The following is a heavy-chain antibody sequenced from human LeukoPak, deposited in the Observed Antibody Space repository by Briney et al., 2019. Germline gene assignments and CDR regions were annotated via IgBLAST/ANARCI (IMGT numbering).Heavy chain of an antibody. CDR2: ISGSGGST. D-gene: IGHD3-3*01. V-gene: IGHV3-23*01. Sequence: GSLRPSCAASGFTPSSYAMSWVRQAPGTGLEWVSAISGSGGSTYYADSVKGRFTISRDNSMNTLYLQMNSLRAEDTAVYYCAKRSLRLLEWLTRRPPYYFDYWGQGTLVTVSS. CDR3: AKRSLRLLEWLTRRPPYYFDY. J-gene: IGHJ4*02. CDR1: GFTPSSYA.